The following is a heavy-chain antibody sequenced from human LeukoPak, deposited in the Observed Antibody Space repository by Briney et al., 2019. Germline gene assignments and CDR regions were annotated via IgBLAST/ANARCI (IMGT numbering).Heavy chain of an antibody. CDR3: ARDGGSYYYGSGSPK. D-gene: IGHD3-10*01. V-gene: IGHV4-30-4*08. Sequence: PSQTLSLTCTVSGGSISSGDYYWSWIRQPPGKGLEWIGYIYYSGSTYYNPSLKSRVTISVDTSKNQFSLKLSSVTAADTAVYYCARDGGSYYYGSGSPKWGQGTLVTVSS. J-gene: IGHJ4*02. CDR2: IYYSGST. CDR1: GGSISSGDYY.